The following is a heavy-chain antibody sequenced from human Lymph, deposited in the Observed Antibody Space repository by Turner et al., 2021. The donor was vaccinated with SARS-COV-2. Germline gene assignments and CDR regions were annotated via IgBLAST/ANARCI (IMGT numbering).Heavy chain of an antibody. CDR3: ARKAAPGMGGGVFYYYYGMDV. D-gene: IGHD6-13*01. CDR1: GGTFSSYA. Sequence: QVQLVQSGAEVKKPGSSVKVSCKASGGTFSSYAISWVRQAPGQGLEWMGGIIPILGIANYAQRFQGRVTITADKSTSTANLGVSSRGTGDTAGCYWARKAAPGMGGGVFYYYYGMDVWGQGTTVTVSS. CDR2: IIPILGIA. J-gene: IGHJ6*02. V-gene: IGHV1-69*10.